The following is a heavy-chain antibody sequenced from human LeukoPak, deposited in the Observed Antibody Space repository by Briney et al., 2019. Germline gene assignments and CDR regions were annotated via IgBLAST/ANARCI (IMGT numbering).Heavy chain of an antibody. CDR2: ISGSGGST. CDR1: GFTFSSYA. J-gene: IGHJ4*02. V-gene: IGHV3-23*01. D-gene: IGHD3-10*01. Sequence: GGSLRLSCAASGFTFSSYAMSWVRQAPGKGLEWVSAISGSGGSTYYADSVKGWFTISRDNSKNTLYLQMNSLRAEDTAVYYCAKDRGGTMVRGATDYWGQGTLVTVSS. CDR3: AKDRGGTMVRGATDY.